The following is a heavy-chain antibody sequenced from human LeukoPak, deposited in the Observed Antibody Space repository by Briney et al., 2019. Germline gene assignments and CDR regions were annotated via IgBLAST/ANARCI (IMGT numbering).Heavy chain of an antibody. CDR2: INWNGGST. CDR1: EFTFDDYG. D-gene: IGHD2-2*01. J-gene: IGHJ6*03. V-gene: IGHV3-20*04. Sequence: PGGSLRLSCAASEFTFDDYGMSWVRQAPGKGLEWVSGINWNGGSTGYADSVKGRFTISRDNAKNSLYLQMNSLRAEDTALYYCARDTLDIVVVPAAKYYYYYMDVWGKGTTVTVSS. CDR3: ARDTLDIVVVPAAKYYYYYMDV.